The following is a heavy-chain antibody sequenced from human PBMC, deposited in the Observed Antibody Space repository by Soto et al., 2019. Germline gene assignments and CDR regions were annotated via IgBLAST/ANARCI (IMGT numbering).Heavy chain of an antibody. CDR1: GFTVRSDF. CDR3: AARGE. CDR2: LHRDGNT. V-gene: IGHV3-66*01. Sequence: EVQLVESGGGLVQPGGSLTLSCAASGFTVRSDFMSWVRQAPGKGLEWVSILHRDGNTYYANSVKGRFTISRDNSKNTLYLQRNSLRAEDTSVDYCAARGEWGQGTLVTVSS. J-gene: IGHJ4*02.